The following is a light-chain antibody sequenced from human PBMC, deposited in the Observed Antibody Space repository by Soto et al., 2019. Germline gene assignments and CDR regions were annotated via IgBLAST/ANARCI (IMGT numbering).Light chain of an antibody. CDR1: SSDVGGYNY. CDR3: SSYTSSSNVV. J-gene: IGLJ2*01. Sequence: QSALTQPASVSGSPGQSITISCTGTSSDVGGYNYVSWYQQHPGKAPKLMIYDVSNRPSGVSNRFSGSKSGNTPSLTISGLQAEDEVDYYCSSYTSSSNVVFGGGTKVTVL. V-gene: IGLV2-14*01. CDR2: DVS.